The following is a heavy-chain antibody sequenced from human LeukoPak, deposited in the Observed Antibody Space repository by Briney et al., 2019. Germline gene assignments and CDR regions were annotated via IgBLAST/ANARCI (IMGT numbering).Heavy chain of an antibody. Sequence: SETLSLTYTVSGYSISSNYYWGWIRQPPGKGLEWIGTIYHSGSTYYNPSLQSRVTVSVDTSKNQFSLKLTSVTAADTAVYYCVRGPYGSGISNWFDPWGQGTLVIVSS. CDR2: IYHSGST. V-gene: IGHV4-38-2*02. CDR1: GYSISSNYY. D-gene: IGHD3-10*01. CDR3: VRGPYGSGISNWFDP. J-gene: IGHJ5*02.